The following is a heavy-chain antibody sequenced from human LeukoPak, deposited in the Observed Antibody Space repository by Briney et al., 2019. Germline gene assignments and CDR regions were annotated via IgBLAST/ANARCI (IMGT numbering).Heavy chain of an antibody. CDR1: GFTFDDYG. CDR2: INWNGGST. D-gene: IGHD4-23*01. Sequence: GGSLRLSCAASGFTFDDYGMSWVRQAPGKGLEWVSGINWNGGSTGYADSVKGRFTISRDNAKNTFYLQMNSLRAEDTAVYYCARRAGGYSHPYDYWGQGILVTVSS. J-gene: IGHJ4*02. CDR3: ARRAGGYSHPYDY. V-gene: IGHV3-20*04.